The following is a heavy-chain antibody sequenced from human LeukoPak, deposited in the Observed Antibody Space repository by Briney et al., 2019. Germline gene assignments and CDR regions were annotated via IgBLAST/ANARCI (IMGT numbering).Heavy chain of an antibody. J-gene: IGHJ4*02. D-gene: IGHD6-6*01. Sequence: AGGSLRLSCAASGFTVSSNYMSWVRQAPGKGLEWVSVIYSGGSTYYADSVKGRFTISRDNSKNTLYLQMNSLRAEDAAVYYCAREGSIAARLRYFDYWGQGTLVTVSS. CDR3: AREGSIAARLRYFDY. CDR1: GFTVSSNY. CDR2: IYSGGST. V-gene: IGHV3-66*02.